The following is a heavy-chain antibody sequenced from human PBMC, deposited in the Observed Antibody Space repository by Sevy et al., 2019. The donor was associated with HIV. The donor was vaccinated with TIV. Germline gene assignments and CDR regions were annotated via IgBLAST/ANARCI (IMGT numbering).Heavy chain of an antibody. D-gene: IGHD5-12*01. J-gene: IGHJ4*02. CDR2: ISCDGSDR. Sequence: GGSLRLSCAASKFTFNTYAMHWVRQAPGKGLEWVAVISCDGSDRYYADSVKGRFSISRDNSKKTLYLQMNSLRAEDTAVYYCAREGDGYPSREYYFDYWGQGTLVTVSS. CDR1: KFTFNTYA. V-gene: IGHV3-30-3*01. CDR3: AREGDGYPSREYYFDY.